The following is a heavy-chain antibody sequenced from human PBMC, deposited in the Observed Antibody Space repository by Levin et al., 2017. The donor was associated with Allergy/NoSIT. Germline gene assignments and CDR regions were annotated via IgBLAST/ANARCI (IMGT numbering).Heavy chain of an antibody. V-gene: IGHV4-39*01. CDR2: IYYSGST. CDR3: ARQGAMITLGHYFDY. J-gene: IGHJ4*02. D-gene: IGHD3-16*01. Sequence: SETLSLTCNVSGGSISRSGYYWGWIRQPPGKGLEWIGSIYYSGSTYYNPSLKSRVTISVDTSKNQFSLKLSSVTAADPAVYYCARQGAMITLGHYFDYWGQGTLVTVSS. CDR1: GGSISRSGYY.